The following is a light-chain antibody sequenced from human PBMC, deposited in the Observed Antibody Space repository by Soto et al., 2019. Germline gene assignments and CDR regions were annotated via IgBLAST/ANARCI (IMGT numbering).Light chain of an antibody. CDR2: DAS. V-gene: IGKV1-33*01. J-gene: IGKJ5*01. CDR1: QDINNY. Sequence: DIQMTQSPSSLSASVGDRVIIACQASQDINNYLNWYQQKPGKAPKLLIYDASNLETGVPSRFSGSGSRTDFSFTISSLQPEDIATYFCRQYDNLPPTFGQGTRLEIK. CDR3: RQYDNLPPT.